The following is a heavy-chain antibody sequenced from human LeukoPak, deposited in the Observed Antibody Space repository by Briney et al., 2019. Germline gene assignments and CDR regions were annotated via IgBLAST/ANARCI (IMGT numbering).Heavy chain of an antibody. CDR1: GGSISSSSYY. D-gene: IGHD2-2*02. CDR2: INHSGST. J-gene: IGHJ5*02. V-gene: IGHV4-39*07. CDR3: ARGLAYCSSTSCYTGWFDP. Sequence: PSETLSLTCTVSGGSISSSSYYWGWIRQPPGKGLEWIGEINHSGSTNYNPSLKSRVTISVDTSKNQFSLKLSSVTAADTAVYYCARGLAYCSSTSCYTGWFDPWGQGTLVTISS.